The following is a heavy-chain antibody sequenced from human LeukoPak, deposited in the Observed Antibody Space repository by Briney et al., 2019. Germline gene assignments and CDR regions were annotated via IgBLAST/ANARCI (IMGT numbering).Heavy chain of an antibody. D-gene: IGHD2-2*02. CDR2: INSNSGHT. CDR1: GYTFTNYY. Sequence: ASVKVSCKTSGYTFTNYYMHWVRQAPGQGLEWMGIINSNSGHTTYAQKFQGRVTMTRDTSTTTAYMELSSLRSEDTAVYFCARAIVMAGYCTTTRCYKPFDIWGQGTMVTVSS. CDR3: ARAIVMAGYCTTTRCYKPFDI. V-gene: IGHV1-46*01. J-gene: IGHJ3*02.